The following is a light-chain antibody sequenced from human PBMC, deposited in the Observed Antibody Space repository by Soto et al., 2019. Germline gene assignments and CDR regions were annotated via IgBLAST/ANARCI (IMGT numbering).Light chain of an antibody. CDR3: QQFNSYPLT. CDR1: QGIASS. J-gene: IGKJ4*01. Sequence: DIHLTQSPSFLSASVGDRVTITCRASQGIASSLAWYQQKAGKAPKLLIYGASTLETGVPSRFSGSGPETEFTLTISSLQPEDFGIYYCQQFNSYPLTFGGGTKVEIK. CDR2: GAS. V-gene: IGKV1-9*01.